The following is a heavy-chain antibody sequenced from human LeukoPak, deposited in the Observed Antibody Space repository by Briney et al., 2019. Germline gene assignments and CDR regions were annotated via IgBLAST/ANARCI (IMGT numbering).Heavy chain of an antibody. CDR1: GFTFSRTW. V-gene: IGHV3-7*03. J-gene: IGHJ4*02. CDR2: INGDGSEE. D-gene: IGHD2-15*01. CDR3: AIGGWFDF. Sequence: PGGSLRLSCAASGFTFSRTWMSWVRHSPGKGLEWVANINGDGSEEYYVDSVKGRFTISRDNSKNTVGLQMNSLRAEDTAVYYCAIGGWFDFWGQGTLVTVSS.